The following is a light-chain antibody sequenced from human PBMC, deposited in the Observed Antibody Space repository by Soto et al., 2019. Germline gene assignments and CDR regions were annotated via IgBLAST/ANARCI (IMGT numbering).Light chain of an antibody. V-gene: IGKV1-9*01. CDR1: QGISSF. CDR3: QQVESYPSP. Sequence: QWTQNPSSLSASVGDRVTITCRASQGISSFLAWYQQKPGKAPKLLIYAASSLQSGVPSRFSGSGFGTDFTLTITSLQPEDFATYYCQQVESYPSPFGGGT. CDR2: AAS. J-gene: IGKJ4*01.